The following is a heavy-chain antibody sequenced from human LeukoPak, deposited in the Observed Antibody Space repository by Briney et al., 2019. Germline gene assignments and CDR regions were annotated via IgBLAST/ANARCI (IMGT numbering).Heavy chain of an antibody. J-gene: IGHJ5*02. D-gene: IGHD3-22*01. CDR1: GGTFSSYA. V-gene: IGHV1-69*05. Sequence: ASVKVSCKASGGTFSSYAISWVRQAPGQGLGWMGGIIPIFGTANYAQKFQGRVTITTDESTSTAYMELSSLRSEDTAVYYCARVALKGYSSGYYYNWFDPWGQGTLVTVSS. CDR2: IIPIFGTA. CDR3: ARVALKGYSSGYYYNWFDP.